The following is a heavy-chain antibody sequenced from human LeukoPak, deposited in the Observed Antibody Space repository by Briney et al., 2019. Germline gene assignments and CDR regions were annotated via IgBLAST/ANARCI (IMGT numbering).Heavy chain of an antibody. CDR1: GFTFSSYA. CDR3: AKDQTTVTTVDY. V-gene: IGHV3-23*01. J-gene: IGHJ4*02. D-gene: IGHD4-17*01. Sequence: GGSLRLSCAASGFTFSSYAMSWVRQAPGKGLEWVSAISGSGGSTYYPHSVKGRFTISRDNSKNTLYLQMNSLGAEDTAVYYCAKDQTTVTTVDYWGQGTLVTVSS. CDR2: ISGSGGST.